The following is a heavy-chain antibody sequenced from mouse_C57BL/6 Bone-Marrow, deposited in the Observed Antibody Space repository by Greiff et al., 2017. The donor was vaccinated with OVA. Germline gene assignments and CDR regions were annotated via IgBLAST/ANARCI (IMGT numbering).Heavy chain of an antibody. Sequence: VQLQQPGAELVRPGSSVKLSCKASGYTFTSYWMHWVKQRPIQGLEWIGNIDPSDSETHYNQKFKDKATLTVDKSSSTAYMQLSSLTSEDSAVYYCARTGYDGGYYLDYWGQGTTLTVSS. CDR1: GYTFTSYW. V-gene: IGHV1-52*01. J-gene: IGHJ2*01. D-gene: IGHD2-12*01. CDR3: ARTGYDGGYYLDY. CDR2: IDPSDSET.